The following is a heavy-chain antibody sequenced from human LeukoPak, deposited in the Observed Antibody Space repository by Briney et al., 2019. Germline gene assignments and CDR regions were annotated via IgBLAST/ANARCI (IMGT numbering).Heavy chain of an antibody. D-gene: IGHD3-22*01. CDR1: GFTFSSYA. CDR3: AKYHYDSSGGYYFDY. Sequence: PGGSLRLSCAASGFTFSSYAMSWVRQAPGKGLEWVSAISGSGGSTYYADSVKGRFTISRDNSKNTLYLQMNGLRAEDTAVYYCAKYHYDSSGGYYFDYWGQGTLVTVSS. CDR2: ISGSGGST. J-gene: IGHJ4*02. V-gene: IGHV3-23*01.